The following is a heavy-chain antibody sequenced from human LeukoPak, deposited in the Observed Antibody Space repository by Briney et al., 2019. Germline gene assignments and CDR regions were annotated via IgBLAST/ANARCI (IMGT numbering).Heavy chain of an antibody. D-gene: IGHD6-6*01. J-gene: IGHJ4*02. CDR3: AKDGSIASFDY. Sequence: GGSLRLSCAASGFTFSSYGMHWVRQAPGKGLEWVAVISYDGSNKYYADSVKGRFTISRDNSKNTLYLQMNSLRAEDTAVYYCAKDGSIASFDYWGQGTLVTVSS. V-gene: IGHV3-30*18. CDR2: ISYDGSNK. CDR1: GFTFSSYG.